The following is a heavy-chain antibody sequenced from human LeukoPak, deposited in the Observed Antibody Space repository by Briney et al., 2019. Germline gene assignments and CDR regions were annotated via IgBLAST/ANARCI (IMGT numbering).Heavy chain of an antibody. CDR3: ARGPAGDYYFDA. V-gene: IGHV3-23*01. CDR1: GFTFSNYV. J-gene: IGHJ4*02. D-gene: IGHD2-2*01. Sequence: PTGGSLRLSCAASGFTFSNYVMTWVRQPPGKGLEWVSGISGSGGSTYYADSVKGRFTISRDNSKNTLYLQMNSLRAEDTAVYYCARGPAGDYYFDAWGQGSLVTVSS. CDR2: ISGSGGST.